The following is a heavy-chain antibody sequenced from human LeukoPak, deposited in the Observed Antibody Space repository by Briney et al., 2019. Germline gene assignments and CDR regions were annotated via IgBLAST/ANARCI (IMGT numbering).Heavy chain of an antibody. J-gene: IGHJ4*02. V-gene: IGHV3-9*01. CDR3: AKALTTVTTGADY. Sequence: GRSLRLSCAASGFTFDDYAMHWVRQAPGKGLEWVSGISWNSGSIGYADSVKGRFTIPRNNAKNSLYLQMNSLRAEDTALYYCAKALTTVTTGADYWGQGTLVTVSS. D-gene: IGHD4-17*01. CDR1: GFTFDDYA. CDR2: ISWNSGSI.